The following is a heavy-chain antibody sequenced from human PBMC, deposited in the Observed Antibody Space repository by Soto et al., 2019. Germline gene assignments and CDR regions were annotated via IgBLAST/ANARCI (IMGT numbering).Heavy chain of an antibody. CDR1: GFTLSTYW. CDR2: INEDGRST. CDR3: ARGWVERLPRQPPSDY. J-gene: IGHJ4*02. V-gene: IGHV3-74*01. Sequence: EVQLVESGGGLVQPGWSLRLSCAASGFTLSTYWMHWVRQVPGKGLEWIARINEDGRSTSYVDSVKGRFTISRDNARNTLYLQMNSLRLEDTAVYYCARGWVERLPRQPPSDYWGQGTLVTVSS. D-gene: IGHD3-3*01.